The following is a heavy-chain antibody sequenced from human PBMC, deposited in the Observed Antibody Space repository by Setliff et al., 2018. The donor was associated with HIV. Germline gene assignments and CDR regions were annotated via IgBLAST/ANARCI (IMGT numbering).Heavy chain of an antibody. CDR2: LYFSGGT. CDR1: GDSISNHY. Sequence: SETLSLTCTVSGDSISNHYWSWLRQPPGKGLERIGTLYFSGGTSYNSSLKSRVTISGDTSNNQFSLNLTSVTTADTAVYYCARPVSKNFYGMDVWGLGTTVNVSS. CDR3: ARPVSKNFYGMDV. J-gene: IGHJ6*02. V-gene: IGHV4-59*11.